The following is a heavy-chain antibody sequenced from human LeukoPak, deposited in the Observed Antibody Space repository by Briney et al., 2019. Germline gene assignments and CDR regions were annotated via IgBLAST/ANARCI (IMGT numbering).Heavy chain of an antibody. CDR1: GGTFSSYA. CDR3: AREGMRPDWVYYYYMDV. D-gene: IGHD2-21*01. J-gene: IGHJ6*03. CDR2: INPSGGST. Sequence: ASVKVSCKASGGTFSSYAISWVRQAPGQGLEWMGIINPSGGSTSYAQKFQGRVTMTRDTSTSTVYMELSSLRSEDTAVYYCAREGMRPDWVYYYYMDVWGKGTTVTISS. V-gene: IGHV1-46*01.